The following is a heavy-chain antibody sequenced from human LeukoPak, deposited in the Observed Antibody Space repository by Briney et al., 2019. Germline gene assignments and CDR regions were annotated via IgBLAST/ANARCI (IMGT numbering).Heavy chain of an antibody. CDR1: GGSFSGYY. CDR3: AKDSEQWLATNIDY. D-gene: IGHD6-19*01. V-gene: IGHV4-34*01. Sequence: SETLSLTCAVYGGSFSGYYWSWIRQPPGKGLEWIGEINHSGSTNYNPSLKSRVTISVDTSKNQFSLKLSSVTAADTALYYCAKDSEQWLATNIDYWGQGTLVTVSS. CDR2: INHSGST. J-gene: IGHJ4*02.